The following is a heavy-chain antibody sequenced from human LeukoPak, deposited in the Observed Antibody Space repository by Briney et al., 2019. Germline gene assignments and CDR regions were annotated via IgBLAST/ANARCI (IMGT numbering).Heavy chain of an antibody. CDR1: GFTFSSYW. V-gene: IGHV3-7*01. CDR2: IKQDGSEK. Sequence: GGSLRLSCAASGFTFSSYWMSWVRQAPGKGLEWVANIKQDGSEKYYVDSVKGRFTISRDNAKNSLYLQMNSLRAEDTAVYYCARDTEYDSSGCHHPLGVYWGQGTLVTVSS. D-gene: IGHD3-22*01. J-gene: IGHJ4*02. CDR3: ARDTEYDSSGCHHPLGVY.